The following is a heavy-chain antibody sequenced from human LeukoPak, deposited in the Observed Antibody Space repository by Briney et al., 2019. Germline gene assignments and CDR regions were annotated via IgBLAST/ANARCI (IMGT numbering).Heavy chain of an antibody. V-gene: IGHV4-39*01. Sequence: SETLSLTCTVSGGSISSSSYYWGWIRQPPGKGLEWIGSIYYSGSTYYNPSLKSRVTISVDTSKNQFSLKLSSVTAADTAVYYCASSRGSGTYYTPWFDYWGQGTLVTVSS. CDR3: ASSRGSGTYYTPWFDY. J-gene: IGHJ4*02. CDR1: GGSISSSSYY. D-gene: IGHD3-10*01. CDR2: IYYSGST.